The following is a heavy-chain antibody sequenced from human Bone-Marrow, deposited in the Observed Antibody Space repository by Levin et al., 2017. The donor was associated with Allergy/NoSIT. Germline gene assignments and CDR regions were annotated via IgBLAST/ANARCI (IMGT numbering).Heavy chain of an antibody. CDR3: ARVRFEGSSGWYGVDYWYFDL. CDR1: GYTFTSFD. CDR2: MNPNSGNT. J-gene: IGHJ2*01. V-gene: IGHV1-8*01. Sequence: ASVKVSCRASGYTFTSFDIHWVRQATGQGLEWMGWMNPNSGNTGYAQKFQGRVTMTRNTSISTAYMELSSLRSEDTAVYYCARVRFEGSSGWYGVDYWYFDLWGRGTLVPVSS. D-gene: IGHD6-19*01.